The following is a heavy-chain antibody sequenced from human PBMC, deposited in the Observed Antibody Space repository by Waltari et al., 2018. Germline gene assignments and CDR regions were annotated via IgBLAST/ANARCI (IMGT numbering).Heavy chain of an antibody. CDR2: INQDGSEK. CDR3: TRGGDDSSWYWRN. D-gene: IGHD6-13*01. J-gene: IGHJ4*02. Sequence: EVQLVEYGGGLVPPGGSLRRSCAASGFPFSNNWMTWVRQAPGKGLEWVANINQDGSEKYSVESVKGRFTISRDNAKNSLYLQLNSLRADDTAVYYCTRGGDDSSWYWRNWGQGTLVTVSS. CDR1: GFPFSNNW. V-gene: IGHV3-7*01.